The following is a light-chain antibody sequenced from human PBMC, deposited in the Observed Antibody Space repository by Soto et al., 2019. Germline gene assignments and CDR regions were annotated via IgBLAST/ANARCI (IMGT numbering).Light chain of an antibody. Sequence: DIQMTQSPATLSSSVGDRVTLTCLASQSVRSWLAWYKQKPGTAPKLLRFDASRLESGVPSRFSGSASGTEFTLTISSLKPDDFETYYCQQYDNYPLTFGGGTKVDIK. V-gene: IGKV1-5*01. CDR2: DAS. CDR3: QQYDNYPLT. J-gene: IGKJ4*01. CDR1: QSVRSW.